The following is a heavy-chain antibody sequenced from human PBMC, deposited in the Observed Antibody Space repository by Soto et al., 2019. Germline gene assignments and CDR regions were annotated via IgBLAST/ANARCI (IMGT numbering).Heavy chain of an antibody. CDR1: GGSISSSSYY. Sequence: SETLSLTCTVSGGSISSSSYYWGWIRQPPGKGLEWIGSIYYSGSTYYNPSLKSRVTISVDTSKNQFSLKLSSVTAADTAVYYCARRLLWFGEFPRGFDPWGQGXLVTVYS. V-gene: IGHV4-39*01. CDR2: IYYSGST. D-gene: IGHD3-10*01. J-gene: IGHJ5*02. CDR3: ARRLLWFGEFPRGFDP.